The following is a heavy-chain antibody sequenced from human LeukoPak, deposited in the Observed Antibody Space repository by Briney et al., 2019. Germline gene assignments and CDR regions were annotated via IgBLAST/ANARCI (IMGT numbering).Heavy chain of an antibody. J-gene: IGHJ6*02. CDR2: ISSSSSTI. CDR1: GFTVSSNY. Sequence: GGSLRLSCAASGFTVSSNYMNWVRQAPGKGLEWVSYISSSSSTIYYADSVKGRFTISRDNAKNSLYLQMNSLRAEDRAVYYCARELGGMDVWGQGTTVTVFS. CDR3: ARELGGMDV. V-gene: IGHV3-48*01.